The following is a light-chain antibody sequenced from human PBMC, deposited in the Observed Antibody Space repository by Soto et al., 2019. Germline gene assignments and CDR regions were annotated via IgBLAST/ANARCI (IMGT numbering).Light chain of an antibody. CDR2: AAS. CDR3: QQYSNWSWT. J-gene: IGKJ1*01. Sequence: EIEMTQSPATLSVSPGERATLSCRASQSVSTNLAWYQQKPDQAPRLLIYAASTRATGIPARFSGSGSGTEFSLTISSLQSEDFAVYYCQQYSNWSWTFGQGTRVDIK. V-gene: IGKV3-15*01. CDR1: QSVSTN.